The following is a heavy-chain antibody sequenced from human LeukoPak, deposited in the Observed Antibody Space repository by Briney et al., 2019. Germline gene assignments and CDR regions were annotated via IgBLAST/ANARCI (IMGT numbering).Heavy chain of an antibody. V-gene: IGHV4-34*01. CDR1: GGSFSGYY. CDR3: ARSGIAVAVFSVGFDY. D-gene: IGHD6-19*01. J-gene: IGHJ4*02. Sequence: SETLSLTCAVYGGSFSGYYWSWIRQPPGKGLEWIGEINHSGSTNYNPSLKSRVTISVDTSKNQFSLKLSSVTAADTAVYYCARSGIAVAVFSVGFDYWGQGTLVTVSS. CDR2: INHSGST.